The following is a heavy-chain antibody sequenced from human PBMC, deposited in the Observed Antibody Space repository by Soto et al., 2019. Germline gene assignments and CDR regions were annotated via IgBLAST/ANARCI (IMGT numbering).Heavy chain of an antibody. CDR3: ARAYPGTFSCYAFDS. J-gene: IGHJ4*02. Sequence: QVQLQESGPGLVKPSQTLSLTCTVSDGSISSGGYYWSWIRQHPGKGLEWIGYIYYSGSTYYNPSLKSRVSISVDTSKNQFSLKVNSVTAADTAVYYCARAYPGTFSCYAFDSWGQGTQVTVSS. CDR1: DGSISSGGYY. V-gene: IGHV4-31*03. CDR2: IYYSGST. D-gene: IGHD2-2*01.